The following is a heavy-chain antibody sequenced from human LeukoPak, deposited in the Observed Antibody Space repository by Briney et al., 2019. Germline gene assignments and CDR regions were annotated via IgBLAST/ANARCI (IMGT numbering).Heavy chain of an antibody. CDR2: ISSSSSTI. Sequence: GGSLRLSCAASGFTFSSYSMNWVRQAPGKGLEWVSYISSSSSTIYYADSVKGRFTLSRDNSKNTVYLQMNSLRVEDTAMYYCATISDLLYYFDSWGQGTLVTVSS. V-gene: IGHV3-48*01. CDR3: ATISDLLYYFDS. J-gene: IGHJ4*02. CDR1: GFTFSSYS.